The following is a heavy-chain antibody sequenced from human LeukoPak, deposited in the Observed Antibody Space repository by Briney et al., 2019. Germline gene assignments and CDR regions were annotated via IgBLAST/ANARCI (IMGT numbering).Heavy chain of an antibody. J-gene: IGHJ6*03. Sequence: ASVKVSCKASGYNFGGYAISWVRQAPGQGLEWVGWVSAYSGGTNYAQKFQGRLSMTTDKSASTAYMTLRSLTSDDTAVYYCARDLLLSMHTASPHHYFYMDVWGKGTAVAVSS. CDR2: VSAYSGGT. CDR3: ARDLLLSMHTASPHHYFYMDV. V-gene: IGHV1-18*01. D-gene: IGHD5-18*01. CDR1: GYNFGGYA.